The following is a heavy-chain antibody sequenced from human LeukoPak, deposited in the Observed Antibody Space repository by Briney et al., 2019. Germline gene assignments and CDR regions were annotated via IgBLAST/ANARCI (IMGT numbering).Heavy chain of an antibody. CDR1: GFTFSNYA. D-gene: IGHD5-12*01. CDR2: ISGSGDST. V-gene: IGHV3-23*01. CDR3: AKGDSGYDLYHFDH. Sequence: GGSLRLSCAASGFTFSNYAMSWVRQAPGKGLEWVSAISGSGDSTYYADSVKGRFTISRDNSKNTLYLQINSLRAEDTAVYYCAKGDSGYDLYHFDHWGQGTLVTVSS. J-gene: IGHJ4*02.